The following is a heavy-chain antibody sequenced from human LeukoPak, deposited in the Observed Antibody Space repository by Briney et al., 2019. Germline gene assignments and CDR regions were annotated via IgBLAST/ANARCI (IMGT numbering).Heavy chain of an antibody. CDR2: INHSGST. CDR1: GGSISSGGYS. Sequence: PSETLSLTCAVSGGSISSGGYSWSWIRQPPGKGLEWIGEINHSGSTNYNPSLKSRVTVSVDTSKNQFSLKLSSVTAADTAVYYCARGGRRIPLGGFYGMDVWGQGTTVTVSS. J-gene: IGHJ6*02. V-gene: IGHV4-30-2*01. D-gene: IGHD6-25*01. CDR3: ARGGRRIPLGGFYGMDV.